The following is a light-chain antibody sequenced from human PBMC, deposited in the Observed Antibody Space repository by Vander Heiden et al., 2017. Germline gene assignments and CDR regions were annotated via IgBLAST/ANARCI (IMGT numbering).Light chain of an antibody. J-gene: IGKJ3*01. Sequence: DIQLTQSPSFLSASVGDRVTITCRDSQGIRTYLAWYQEKPGKAPKLLIYAASTLQSGVPSRFSGSGSGTEFTLTISSLQPEDFATYYCLQLNSYPLTFGPGTKVDIK. CDR1: QGIRTY. V-gene: IGKV1-9*01. CDR3: LQLNSYPLT. CDR2: AAS.